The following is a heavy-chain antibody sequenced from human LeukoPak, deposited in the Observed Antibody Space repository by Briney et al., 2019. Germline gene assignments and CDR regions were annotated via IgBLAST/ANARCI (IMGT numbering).Heavy chain of an antibody. Sequence: ASVKVSCKVSGYTLTELSMHWVRQAPGKGLEWMGGFDPEDGEAIYAQKFQGRVTMTEDTSTDTAYMGLSSLRSEDTAVYYCASRHYYDSSGYYGYWGQGTQVTVSS. CDR2: FDPEDGEA. J-gene: IGHJ4*02. CDR1: GYTLTELS. CDR3: ASRHYYDSSGYYGY. V-gene: IGHV1-24*01. D-gene: IGHD3-22*01.